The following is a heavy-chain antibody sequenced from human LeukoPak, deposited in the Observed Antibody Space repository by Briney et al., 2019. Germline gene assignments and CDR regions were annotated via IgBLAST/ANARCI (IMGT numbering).Heavy chain of an antibody. D-gene: IGHD3-22*01. CDR3: ARGAYYHDTMD. CDR2: TYPSEST. J-gene: IGHJ4*02. V-gene: IGHV4-59*01. Sequence: SETPSLTCTVSGGSISSYYWSWLRQPPGKGLEWIGNTYPSESTNHNPSLKSRVTISVDTSKNQLSLKLSSVTTADTAVYYCARGAYYHDTMDWGQGTLVTVS. CDR1: GGSISSYY.